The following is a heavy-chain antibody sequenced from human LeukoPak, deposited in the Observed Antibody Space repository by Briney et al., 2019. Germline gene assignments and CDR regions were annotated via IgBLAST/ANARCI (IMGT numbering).Heavy chain of an antibody. CDR1: GFTVSSNY. D-gene: IGHD2-15*01. J-gene: IGHJ4*02. V-gene: IGHV3-66*01. CDR3: ASGPKRITPFDY. CDR2: IYSGGST. Sequence: PGGSLRVSCAASGFTVSSNYRSWVRQAPGKGLEWVSVIYSGGSTYYADSVKGRFTISRDNSKNTLYLQMNSLRAEDTAVYYCASGPKRITPFDYWGQGTLVTVSS.